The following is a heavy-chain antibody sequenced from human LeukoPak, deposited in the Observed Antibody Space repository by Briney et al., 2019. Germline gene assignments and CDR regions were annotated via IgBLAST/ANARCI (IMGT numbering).Heavy chain of an antibody. CDR2: MNPNSGNT. CDR3: ARGRYAYRGDYGDY. J-gene: IGHJ4*02. Sequence: ASVKVSCKASGYTFTSYDINWVRQATGQGLEWMGWMNPNSGNTGYAQKFQGRVTMTRNTSISTAYTELSSLRSEDTAVYYCARGRYAYRGDYGDYWGQGTLVTVSS. V-gene: IGHV1-8*01. D-gene: IGHD4-17*01. CDR1: GYTFTSYD.